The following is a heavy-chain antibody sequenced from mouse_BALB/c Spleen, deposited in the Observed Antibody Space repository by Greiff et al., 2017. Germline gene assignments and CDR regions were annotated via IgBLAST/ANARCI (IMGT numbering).Heavy chain of an antibody. CDR3: ARGDYYYGSSYPYYAMDY. Sequence: QVQLQQSGPGLVAPSQSLSITCTVSGFSLTSYGVHWVRQPPGKGLEWLGVIWAGGSTNYNSALMSRLSISKDNSKSQVFLKMNSLQTDDTAMYYCARGDYYYGSSYPYYAMDYWGQGTSVTVSS. J-gene: IGHJ4*01. CDR2: IWAGGST. V-gene: IGHV2-9*02. CDR1: GFSLTSYG. D-gene: IGHD1-1*01.